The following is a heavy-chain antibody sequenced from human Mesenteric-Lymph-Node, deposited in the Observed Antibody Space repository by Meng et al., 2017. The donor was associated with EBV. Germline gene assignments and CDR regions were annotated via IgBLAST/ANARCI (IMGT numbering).Heavy chain of an antibody. Sequence: QLGGSGLLLPSAALALPCFVYGGAFSGYYCTWIRQPPGKGLEWIGEINHSGSTNYNPSLKSRGTISLDTSKNQFSLKLNSVTAADTAVYYCARGKTMVRGVTSDYWGQGTLVTVSS. CDR2: INHSGST. D-gene: IGHD3-10*01. V-gene: IGHV4-34*01. J-gene: IGHJ4*02. CDR3: ARGKTMVRGVTSDY. CDR1: GGAFSGYY.